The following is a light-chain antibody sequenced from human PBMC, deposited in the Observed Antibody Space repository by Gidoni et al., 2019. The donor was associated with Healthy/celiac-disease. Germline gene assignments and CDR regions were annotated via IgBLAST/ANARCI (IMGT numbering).Light chain of an antibody. CDR2: KAS. Sequence: DIQMTQSPSTLSASIGDRVTITCRASKSLSSWLAWYQQKPGKAPKLLIYKASSLESGVPSRFSGSGSGTECTLTISSLQPDDFATDYCQQYDSYPYTFGQGTKLEIK. J-gene: IGKJ2*01. CDR1: KSLSSW. CDR3: QQYDSYPYT. V-gene: IGKV1-5*03.